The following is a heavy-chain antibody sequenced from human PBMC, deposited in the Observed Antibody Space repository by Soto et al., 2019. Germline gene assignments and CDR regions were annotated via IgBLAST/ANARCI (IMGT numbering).Heavy chain of an antibody. CDR2: IKDNGNT. CDR1: RWSFGSDY. CDR3: ARRAYYDVLTGWYFDY. V-gene: IGHV4-34*01. D-gene: IGHD3-9*01. J-gene: IGHJ4*02. Sequence: SETLSLTSAEYRWSFGSDYWGWICQPPEKRLECIGEIKDNGNTNYNPSLKSRATTSVDTSKNQFSLKLRSVTAADTAVYYCARRAYYDVLTGWYFDYWGQGMLVT.